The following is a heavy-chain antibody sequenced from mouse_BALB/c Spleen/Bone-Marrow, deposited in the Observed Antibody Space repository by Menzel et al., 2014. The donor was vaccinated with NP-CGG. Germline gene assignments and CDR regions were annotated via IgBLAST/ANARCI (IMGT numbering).Heavy chain of an antibody. CDR1: GDSITSGY. V-gene: IGHV3-8*02. CDR3: ATYDGFYFDY. J-gene: IGHJ2*01. CDR2: VSYGGST. Sequence: EVQRVESGPSLVKPSQTLSLTCSVTGDSITSGYWNWIRKFPGNKLEYMGYVSYGGSTYYSPSLKSRISITRDTSKNQYYLQLNSVTTEDTATYYCATYDGFYFDYWGQGTTLTVSS. D-gene: IGHD2-3*01.